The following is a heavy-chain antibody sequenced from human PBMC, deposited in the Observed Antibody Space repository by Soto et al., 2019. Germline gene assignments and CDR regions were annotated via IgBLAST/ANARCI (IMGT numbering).Heavy chain of an antibody. V-gene: IGHV4-34*01. CDR1: GGSFSGYY. Sequence: QVQLQQWGAGLLKPSETLSLTCAVYGGSFSGYYWSWIRQPPGKGLEWIGEINHSGSTNYNPSLKSRVTISVDPSKNQFSLKLSSVTAADTDVYFCARGFYCSSPSCYGVWFDPLGQGTLVTVSS. CDR2: INHSGST. CDR3: ARGFYCSSPSCYGVWFDP. D-gene: IGHD2-2*01. J-gene: IGHJ5*02.